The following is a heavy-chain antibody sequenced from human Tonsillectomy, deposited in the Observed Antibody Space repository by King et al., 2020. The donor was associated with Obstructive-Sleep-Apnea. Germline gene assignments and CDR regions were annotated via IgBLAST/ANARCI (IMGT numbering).Heavy chain of an antibody. CDR1: GFSFSTYG. V-gene: IGHV3-30*18. CDR3: VKETKNGYNPTYFDN. Sequence: VQLVESGGGVVQPGRSLRLSCATSGFSFSTYGIHWVRQAPGKGLEWGAVISHVGITAWYADSVRGRFTISRDNAKNTLDLQMNSLRAEDTASYYFVKETKNGYNPTYFDNWGQGTLVTVAS. D-gene: IGHD5-24*01. J-gene: IGHJ4*02. CDR2: ISHVGITA.